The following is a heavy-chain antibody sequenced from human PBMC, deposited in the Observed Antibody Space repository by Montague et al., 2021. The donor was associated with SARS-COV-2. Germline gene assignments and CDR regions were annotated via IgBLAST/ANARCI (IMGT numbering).Heavy chain of an antibody. CDR2: INHSGST. V-gene: IGHV4-34*01. D-gene: IGHD4-17*01. J-gene: IGHJ6*01. CDR1: GGSFSGYY. CDR3: ARALPVTTFFYSYYGMDV. Sequence: SETLSLTCAVYGGSFSGYYWSWIRQPPGKGLEWIGEINHSGSTNYNPSLKSRVTISVDTSKNQFSLELSSVTAADTAVYYRARALPVTTFFYSYYGMDVWGQGTTGTVSS.